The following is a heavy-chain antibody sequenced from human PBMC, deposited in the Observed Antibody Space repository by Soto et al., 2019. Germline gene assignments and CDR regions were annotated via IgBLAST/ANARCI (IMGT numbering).Heavy chain of an antibody. J-gene: IGHJ4*02. CDR1: GFTFSTYW. V-gene: IGHV3-7*03. Sequence: EVQLVESGGGWVQPGGSLRLSCAASGFTFSTYWMSWVRQAPGKGLEWVANIKQHGSEEYYVDSVKGRFTISRDNAKNSLYLQMNSLRAEDTAVYYCAREWSPPLAVFDYWGQGTLVTVSS. CDR3: AREWSPPLAVFDY. D-gene: IGHD1-26*01. CDR2: IKQHGSEE.